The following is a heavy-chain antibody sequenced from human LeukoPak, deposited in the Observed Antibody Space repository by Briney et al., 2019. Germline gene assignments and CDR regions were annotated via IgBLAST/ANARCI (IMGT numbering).Heavy chain of an antibody. CDR2: IYHSGST. D-gene: IGHD3-3*01. Sequence: PSETLSLTCTVSGYSISSGYYWGWIRQPPGKGLEWIGSIYHSGSTYYNPSLKSRVTISVDTSKNQFSLKLSSVTAADTAVYYCASPLTTISRSPFDSWGQGPLVTVSS. CDR1: GYSISSGYY. V-gene: IGHV4-38-2*02. J-gene: IGHJ4*02. CDR3: ASPLTTISRSPFDS.